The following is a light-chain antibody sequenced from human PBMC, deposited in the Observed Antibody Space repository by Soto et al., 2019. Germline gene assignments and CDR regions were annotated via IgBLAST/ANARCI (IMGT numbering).Light chain of an antibody. CDR1: SSEVGAYDY. V-gene: IGLV2-14*01. CDR3: SSHTSRNTRV. J-gene: IGLJ1*01. Sequence: QSALTQPASVSGSPGQSNAISCTGTSSEVGAYDYVSWYQQHPGKAPKLMIYEVSNRPSGVSNRFSGSKSVNTATLTISGLQAEDEADYYCSSHTSRNTRVFGTGTKVTVL. CDR2: EVS.